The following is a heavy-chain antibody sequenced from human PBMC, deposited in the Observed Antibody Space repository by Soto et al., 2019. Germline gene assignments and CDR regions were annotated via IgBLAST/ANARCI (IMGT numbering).Heavy chain of an antibody. J-gene: IGHJ4*02. CDR2: IIPLFDAT. CDR1: GGTFTTYD. CDR3: ARDPSSSLENGTFYFDS. Sequence: QVQLVQSGAEVRKPGSSVKVSCKASGGTFTTYDISWVRQAPGQGLEWMGGIIPLFDATKYAQKFQGRVTINAEKFTGTAYMELSNLETEDTAMYYCARDPSSSLENGTFYFDSWGQGTLVTVSS. D-gene: IGHD2-2*01. V-gene: IGHV1-69*06.